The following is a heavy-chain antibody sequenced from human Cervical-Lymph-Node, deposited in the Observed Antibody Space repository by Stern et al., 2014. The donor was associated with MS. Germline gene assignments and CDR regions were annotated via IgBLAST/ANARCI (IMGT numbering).Heavy chain of an antibody. CDR2: ISYDGSNT. J-gene: IGHJ4*02. CDR3: VRGEKFYYDNSAFHYDF. V-gene: IGHV3-30-3*01. Sequence: VQLVESGGGVVQPGRSLRLSCAASGFAFNTFAMHWVRQAPGKGLQWVAVISYDGSNTNYADSVKGRFTISRDDSKRTLFLQMNSLRAEDTAVYYCVRGEKFYYDNSAFHYDFWGQGSLVTVSS. D-gene: IGHD3-22*01. CDR1: GFAFNTFA.